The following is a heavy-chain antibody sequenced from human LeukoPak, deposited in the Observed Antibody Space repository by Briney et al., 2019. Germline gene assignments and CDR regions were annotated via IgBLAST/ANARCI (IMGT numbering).Heavy chain of an antibody. CDR1: GYTFTSYG. D-gene: IGHD3-10*01. V-gene: IGHV1-46*01. CDR3: ARDTRNIWFGELVGAFDI. J-gene: IGHJ3*02. CDR2: INPSGGST. Sequence: ASVKVSCKASGYTFTSYGISWVRQAPGQGLEWMGIINPSGGSTSYAQKFQGRVTMTRDTSTSTVYMELSSLRSEDTAVYYCARDTRNIWFGELVGAFDIWGQGTMVTVSS.